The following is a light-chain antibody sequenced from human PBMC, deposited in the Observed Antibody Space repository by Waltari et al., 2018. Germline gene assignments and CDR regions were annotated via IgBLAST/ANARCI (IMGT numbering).Light chain of an antibody. Sequence: DIVMTQSPDSLAVSLGERATINCKSSQSVLYSSNNKNYLAWYQQKPGQPPKLLIYWASTRESGVPDRFGGSGSGTDFTLTIGSLQAEDVAVYYCQQYYSTPPTFGGGTKVEIK. V-gene: IGKV4-1*01. CDR3: QQYYSTPPT. CDR2: WAS. CDR1: QSVLYSSNNKNY. J-gene: IGKJ4*01.